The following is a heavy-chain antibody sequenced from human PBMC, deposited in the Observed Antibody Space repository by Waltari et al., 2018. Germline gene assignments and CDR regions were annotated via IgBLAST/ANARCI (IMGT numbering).Heavy chain of an antibody. V-gene: IGHV4-4*02. CDR1: GASISRSIW. J-gene: IGHJ4*02. Sequence: HVQLQESGPGLVKPSGTLSLTCAVSGASISRSIWWSWVRQPPGKGLGWIGEVFHSGSTNYNPSLKSRGTISVDKSRNQFSLKLTSVTAADTAVYYCATTQSLEVVGTGVYSYWGQGTLVTVSS. CDR2: VFHSGST. CDR3: ATTQSLEVVGTGVYSY. D-gene: IGHD3-22*01.